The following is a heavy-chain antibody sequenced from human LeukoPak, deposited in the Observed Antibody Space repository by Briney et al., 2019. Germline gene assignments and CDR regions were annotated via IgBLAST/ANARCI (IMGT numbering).Heavy chain of an antibody. CDR1: GYSISSGYY. J-gene: IGHJ2*01. V-gene: IGHV4-38-2*02. Sequence: SETLSLTCAVSGYSISSGYYWGWIRQPPGKGLEWIGSIYHSGSTYYNPSLKSRVTISVDTSKNQFSLKLSSVTAADTAVYYCARDRRIWFGELLPTNWYFDLWGRGTLVTVSP. CDR3: ARDRRIWFGELLPTNWYFDL. CDR2: IYHSGST. D-gene: IGHD3-10*01.